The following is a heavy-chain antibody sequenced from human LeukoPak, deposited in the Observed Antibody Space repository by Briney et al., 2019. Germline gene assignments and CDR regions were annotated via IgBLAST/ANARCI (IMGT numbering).Heavy chain of an antibody. CDR1: GGSFSGYY. D-gene: IGHD3-9*01. V-gene: IGHV4-34*01. J-gene: IGHJ6*03. Sequence: SETLSLTCAVYGGSFSGYYWSWIRQPPGKGLEWIGEINHSGSTNYNPSLKSRVTISVDTSKNQFSLKLSSVTAADTAVYYCAGVRSFDWLWEYYYYMDVWGKGTTVTVSS. CDR3: AGVRSFDWLWEYYYYMDV. CDR2: INHSGST.